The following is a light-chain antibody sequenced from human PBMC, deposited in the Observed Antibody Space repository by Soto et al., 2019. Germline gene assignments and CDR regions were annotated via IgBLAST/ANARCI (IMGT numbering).Light chain of an antibody. V-gene: IGKV3-20*01. J-gene: IGKJ3*01. Sequence: EIVLTQSPGILSLSPGERATLACRASQSISSDHLAWYQQRPGQSPRLLIYGASSRTTGVPDRFSGSGSGTDFTLTISRLEPEDFAVYYCQHYRSAPFTFGPGTKVDIK. CDR2: GAS. CDR1: QSISSDH. CDR3: QHYRSAPFT.